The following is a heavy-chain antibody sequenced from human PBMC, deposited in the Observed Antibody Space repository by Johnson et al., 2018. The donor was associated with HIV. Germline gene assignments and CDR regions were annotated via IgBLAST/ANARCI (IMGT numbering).Heavy chain of an antibody. V-gene: IGHV3-30*03. Sequence: VQLVESGGGVVRPGGSLRLSCAASGFTFDDCDMSWVRQAPGKGLEWVAVISYDGSNKYYAESVKGRFTISRDDSQNTLYLQMNSLRAEDTAVYYCARGTITLIRGVIGSDVWGQGTMVTVSS. D-gene: IGHD3-10*01. J-gene: IGHJ3*01. CDR2: ISYDGSNK. CDR1: GFTFDDCD. CDR3: ARGTITLIRGVIGSDV.